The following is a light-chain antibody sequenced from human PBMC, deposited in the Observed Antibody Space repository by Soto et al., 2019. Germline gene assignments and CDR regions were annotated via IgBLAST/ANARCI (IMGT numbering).Light chain of an antibody. CDR2: GIH. J-gene: IGLJ1*01. Sequence: QPVLTQPPSVSGAPGQRVTISCPGGSPKIGAGYDVHWHYQVPGTAPKLLIYGIHNRPSGVPDRISGSKSGTSASLAITGLLAEDEAEYYCQSFDSSLSSYVFGTGTKVTVL. CDR3: QSFDSSLSSYV. V-gene: IGLV1-40*01. CDR1: SPKIGAGYD.